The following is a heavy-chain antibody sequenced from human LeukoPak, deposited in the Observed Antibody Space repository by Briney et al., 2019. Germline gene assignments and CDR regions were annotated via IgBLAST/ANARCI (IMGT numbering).Heavy chain of an antibody. D-gene: IGHD3-10*01. CDR2: INPSVGGT. Sequence: ASVKVSCKAFGYGFTSYYIHWVRQAPGQGLEGMGIINPSVGGTTYARKFQGRVTMTRDTSTSTVYMELSSLRSEDTAVYYCARHGSGRYYPAEGRVDYWGQGTLVTVSS. CDR1: GYGFTSYY. V-gene: IGHV1-46*03. J-gene: IGHJ4*02. CDR3: ARHGSGRYYPAEGRVDY.